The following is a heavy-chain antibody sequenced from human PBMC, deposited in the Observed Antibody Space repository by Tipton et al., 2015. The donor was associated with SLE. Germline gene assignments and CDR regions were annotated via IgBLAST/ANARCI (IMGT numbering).Heavy chain of an antibody. CDR2: ISYDGSNK. Sequence: SLRLSCAASGFTVSSNYMTWVRQAPGKGLEWVAVISYDGSNKYYADSVKGRFTISRDNSKNTLYLQMNSLRAEDTAVYYCARGEYYVNDAFDIWGQGTMVTVSS. D-gene: IGHD3-10*02. CDR3: ARGEYYVNDAFDI. V-gene: IGHV3-30*03. J-gene: IGHJ3*02. CDR1: GFTVSSNY.